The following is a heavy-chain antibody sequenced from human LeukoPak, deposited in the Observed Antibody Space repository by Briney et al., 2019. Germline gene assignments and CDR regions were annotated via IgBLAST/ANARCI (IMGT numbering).Heavy chain of an antibody. D-gene: IGHD6-13*01. J-gene: IGHJ4*02. CDR3: ARRAYSSSWYLLAYYFDY. CDR1: GYTFTSYG. Sequence: GASVKVSCKASGYTFTSYGINWVRQATGQGLEWMGWMNPNSGNTGYAQKFQGRVTMTRNTSISTAYMELSSLRSEDTAVYYCARRAYSSSWYLLAYYFDYWGQGTLVTVSS. V-gene: IGHV1-8*02. CDR2: MNPNSGNT.